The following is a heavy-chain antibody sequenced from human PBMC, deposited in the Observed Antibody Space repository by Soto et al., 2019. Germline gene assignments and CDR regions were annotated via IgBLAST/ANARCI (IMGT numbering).Heavy chain of an antibody. CDR2: ISYDGSNK. V-gene: IGHV3-30*18. CDR1: GFTFSSYG. CDR3: AKGDTAMVDAFDI. J-gene: IGHJ3*02. D-gene: IGHD5-18*01. Sequence: QVQLVESGGGVVQPGRSLRLSCAASGFTFSSYGMHWVRQAPGKGLEWVAVISYDGSNKYYADSVKGRFTISRDNSKNTLYLQMTSLRAEDTAVYYCAKGDTAMVDAFDIWGQGTMVTVSS.